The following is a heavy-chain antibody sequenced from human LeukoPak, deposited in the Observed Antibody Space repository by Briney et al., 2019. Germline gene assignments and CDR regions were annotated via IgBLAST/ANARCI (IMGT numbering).Heavy chain of an antibody. Sequence: GGSLRLSCAASGFTFSSYWMSWVRQPPGKGLEWVANIKQDGSEKYYVDSVKGRFTISRDNAKNSLYLQMNSLRAEDTAVYYCARDKGGYYRNAFDIWGQGTMVTVSS. CDR3: ARDKGGYYRNAFDI. V-gene: IGHV3-7*01. CDR2: IKQDGSEK. J-gene: IGHJ3*02. CDR1: GFTFSSYW. D-gene: IGHD3-22*01.